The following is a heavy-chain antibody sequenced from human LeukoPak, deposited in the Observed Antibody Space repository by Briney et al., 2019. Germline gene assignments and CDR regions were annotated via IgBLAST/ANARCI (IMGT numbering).Heavy chain of an antibody. V-gene: IGHV3-11*06. J-gene: IGHJ3*02. Sequence: PGGSLRLSCAASGFTFSDYYMSWIRQAPGKGLEWVSYISSSSSYTNYADSVKGRFTISRDNAKNSLYLQMNSLRAEDTAVYYCARVVSDLRYFDWFLDAFDIWGQGTMDTVSS. CDR3: ARVVSDLRYFDWFLDAFDI. CDR2: ISSSSSYT. D-gene: IGHD3-9*01. CDR1: GFTFSDYY.